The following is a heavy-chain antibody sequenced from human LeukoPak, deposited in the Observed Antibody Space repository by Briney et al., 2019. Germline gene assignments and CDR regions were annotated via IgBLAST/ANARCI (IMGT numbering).Heavy chain of an antibody. CDR2: ISGSGGST. J-gene: IGHJ4*02. V-gene: IGHV3-23*01. CDR3: AKDGTGSYYPDY. Sequence: GGSLRLSCAASGFTFSSYAMSWVRQAPGKGLEWVSAISGSGGSTYYAGSVKGRFTISRDNSKNTLYLQMNSLRAEDTAVYYCAKDGTGSYYPDYWGQGTLVTVSS. D-gene: IGHD3-10*01. CDR1: GFTFSSYA.